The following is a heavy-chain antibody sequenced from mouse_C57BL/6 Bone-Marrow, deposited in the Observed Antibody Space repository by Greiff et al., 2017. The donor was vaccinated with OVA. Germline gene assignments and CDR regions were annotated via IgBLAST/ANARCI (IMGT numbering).Heavy chain of an antibody. CDR1: GFNIKDDY. J-gene: IGHJ2*01. Sequence: VQLKESGAELVRPGASVKLSCTASGFNIKDDYMHWVKQRPEQGLAWIGWIDPENGDTEYASKFQGKATITADTSSNTAYLQLSSLTSEDTAVYYCVRYYFDYWGQGTTLTVSS. D-gene: IGHD1-1*01. V-gene: IGHV14-4*01. CDR3: VRYYFDY. CDR2: IDPENGDT.